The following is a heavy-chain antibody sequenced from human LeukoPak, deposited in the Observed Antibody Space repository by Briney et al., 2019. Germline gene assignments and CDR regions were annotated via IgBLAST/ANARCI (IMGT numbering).Heavy chain of an antibody. J-gene: IGHJ4*02. D-gene: IGHD6-13*01. CDR2: INPDSGDT. CDR1: GYTFTGYY. V-gene: IGHV1-2*02. Sequence: ASVKVSCKASGYTFTGYYIHWVRQAPGQGLEWMGWINPDSGDTNYAQRFQGRVTMTRDTSISTAYMELSRLRSDDTAVYYCAREKPIAAAFDYWGQGTLVTVSS. CDR3: AREKPIAAAFDY.